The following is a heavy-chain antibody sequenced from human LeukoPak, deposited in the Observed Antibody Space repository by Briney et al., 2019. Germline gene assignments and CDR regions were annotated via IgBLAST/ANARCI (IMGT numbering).Heavy chain of an antibody. D-gene: IGHD6-13*01. CDR3: AKVPRIAAATSHDY. CDR2: ISGSGGST. Sequence: GGSLRLSCAASGFTFSSYAMSWVRRAPGKGLEWVSAISGSGGSTYYADSVKGRFTISRDNSKNTLYLQMNSLRAEDTAVYYCAKVPRIAAATSHDYWGQGTLVTVSS. CDR1: GFTFSSYA. V-gene: IGHV3-23*01. J-gene: IGHJ4*02.